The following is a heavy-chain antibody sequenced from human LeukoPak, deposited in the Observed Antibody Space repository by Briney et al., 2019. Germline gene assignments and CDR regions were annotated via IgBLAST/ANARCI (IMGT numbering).Heavy chain of an antibody. Sequence: GGSLRLSCAASGFMFSDYWMTWVRQAPGKGLEWVANIKRDGSEKYYVDSVKGRFTISRDNAKNSLYLQMNSLRAEDTAVYYCASGTSYYVQWGQGTLVTVSS. CDR3: ASGTSYYVQ. CDR2: IKRDGSEK. J-gene: IGHJ4*02. CDR1: GFMFSDYW. V-gene: IGHV3-7*02. D-gene: IGHD3-10*02.